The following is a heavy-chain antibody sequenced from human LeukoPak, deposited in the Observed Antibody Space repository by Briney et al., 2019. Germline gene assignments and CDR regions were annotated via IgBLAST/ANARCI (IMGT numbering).Heavy chain of an antibody. V-gene: IGHV4-59*01. D-gene: IGHD2-15*01. CDR3: ARETCSGGSCYLLDY. Sequence: SETLSLTCTVSGGSISSYYWSWIRQPPGKGLEWIGYIYYSGSTNYNPSLKSLVTISVDTSKNQFSLKLSSVTAADTAVYYCARETCSGGSCYLLDYWGQGTLVTVSS. J-gene: IGHJ4*02. CDR1: GGSISSYY. CDR2: IYYSGST.